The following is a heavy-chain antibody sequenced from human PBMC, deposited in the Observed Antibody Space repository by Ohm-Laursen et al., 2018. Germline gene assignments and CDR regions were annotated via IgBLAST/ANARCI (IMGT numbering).Heavy chain of an antibody. CDR1: GGSFSGYY. V-gene: IGHV4-59*08. Sequence: SETLSLTWAVYGGSFSGYYWSWIRQPPGKGLEWIGYISYSGNTNYNPSLKSRVTMSVDTSKNQFSLKLSSVTAADTAVYYCARLAGSSSGDYWGQGTLVTVSS. CDR3: ARLAGSSSGDY. J-gene: IGHJ4*02. CDR2: ISYSGNT. D-gene: IGHD6-6*01.